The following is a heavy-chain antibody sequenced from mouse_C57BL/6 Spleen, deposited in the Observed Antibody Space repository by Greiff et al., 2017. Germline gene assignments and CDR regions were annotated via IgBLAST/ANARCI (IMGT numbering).Heavy chain of an antibody. J-gene: IGHJ1*03. Sequence: EVQLQESGPELVKPGASVKISCKASGYSFTDYNMNWVKQSPGQSLEWIGVINPNYGTTSYNQKFKGKATLTVDQSSSTAYMQLNSLTSEDSAVYCCARYYGSSYGYFDVWGTGTTVTVSA. CDR2: INPNYGTT. CDR3: ARYYGSSYGYFDV. V-gene: IGHV1-39*01. CDR1: GYSFTDYN. D-gene: IGHD1-1*01.